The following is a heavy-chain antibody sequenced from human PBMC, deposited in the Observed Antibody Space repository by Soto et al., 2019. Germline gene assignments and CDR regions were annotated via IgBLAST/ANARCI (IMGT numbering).Heavy chain of an antibody. V-gene: IGHV4-39*01. Sequence: PSETLSLTCTVSCGSISSYYWSWIRQPPGKGLEWIGSIYYSGSTYYNPSLKSRVTISVDTSKNQFSLKLSSVTAADTAVYYCASSLRYFDWLLSFYWFDPWGQGTLVTVSS. D-gene: IGHD3-9*01. J-gene: IGHJ5*02. CDR3: ASSLRYFDWLLSFYWFDP. CDR2: IYYSGST. CDR1: CGSISSYY.